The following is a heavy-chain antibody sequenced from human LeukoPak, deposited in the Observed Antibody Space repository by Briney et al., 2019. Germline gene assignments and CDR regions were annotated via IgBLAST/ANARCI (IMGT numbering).Heavy chain of an antibody. V-gene: IGHV4-59*12. CDR1: GGSISSYY. Sequence: KPSETLSLTCTVSGGSISSYYWSWIRQPPGKGLEWIGYIYYSGSTNYNPSLKSRVTMSVDTSKNQFSLKLSSVTAADTAVYYCARGRTYYYGSGSFINWFDPWGQGTLVTVSS. D-gene: IGHD3-10*01. CDR2: IYYSGST. CDR3: ARGRTYYYGSGSFINWFDP. J-gene: IGHJ5*02.